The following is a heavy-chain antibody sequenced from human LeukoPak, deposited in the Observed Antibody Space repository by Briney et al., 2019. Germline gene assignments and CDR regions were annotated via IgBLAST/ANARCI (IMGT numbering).Heavy chain of an antibody. CDR1: GFTFSSYA. CDR2: ISSNGGST. Sequence: GGSLRLSCAASGFTFSSYAMHWVRQAPGKGQEYVSAISSNGGSTYYANSVKGRFTISRDNSKNTLYLQMGSLRAEDMAVYYCARDSRTSQWLRETRWFDPWGQGTLVTVSS. D-gene: IGHD5-12*01. J-gene: IGHJ5*02. V-gene: IGHV3-64*01. CDR3: ARDSRTSQWLRETRWFDP.